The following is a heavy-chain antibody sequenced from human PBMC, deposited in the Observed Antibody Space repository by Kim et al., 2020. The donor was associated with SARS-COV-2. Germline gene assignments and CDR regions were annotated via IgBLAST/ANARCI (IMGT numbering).Heavy chain of an antibody. CDR2: INPISGAT. CDR3: SRINAAAWDYGPDF. CDR1: GYTFSDYY. V-gene: IGHV1-2*06. Sequence: ASVKVSCKAFGYTFSDYYLHWVRQAPGQGLEWMGRINPISGATDYAQKFQGRVTMTRDTSISTAYMELSGLRSDDTAIFFCSRINAAAWDYGPDFWGQGT. D-gene: IGHD6-25*01. J-gene: IGHJ6*02.